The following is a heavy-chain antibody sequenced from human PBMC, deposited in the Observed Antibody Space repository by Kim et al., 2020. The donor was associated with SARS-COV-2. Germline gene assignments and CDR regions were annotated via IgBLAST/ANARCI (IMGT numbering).Heavy chain of an antibody. Sequence: SETLSLTCTVSGGSISSSSYYWGWIRQPPGKGLEWIGSIYYSGSTYYNPSLKSRVTISVDTSKNQFSLKLSSVTAADTAVYYCARRRKHSSGYDPRNWFDPWGQGTLVTVSS. D-gene: IGHD3-22*01. CDR1: GGSISSSSYY. CDR3: ARRRKHSSGYDPRNWFDP. V-gene: IGHV4-39*07. J-gene: IGHJ5*02. CDR2: IYYSGST.